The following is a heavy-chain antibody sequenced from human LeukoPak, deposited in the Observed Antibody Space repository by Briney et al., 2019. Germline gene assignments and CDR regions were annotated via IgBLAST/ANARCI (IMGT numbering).Heavy chain of an antibody. CDR1: GGSISSYY. V-gene: IGHV4-4*07. CDR2: IYTSGST. J-gene: IGHJ4*02. D-gene: IGHD1-26*01. CDR3: ARYGRGFWEEGIYHPYFDY. Sequence: PSETLSLTCTVSGGSISSYYWSWIRQPAGKGLEWIGRIYTSGSTNYNPSLKSRVTMSVDTSKNQFSLKLSSVTAADTAVYYCARYGRGFWEEGIYHPYFDYWGQGTLVTVSS.